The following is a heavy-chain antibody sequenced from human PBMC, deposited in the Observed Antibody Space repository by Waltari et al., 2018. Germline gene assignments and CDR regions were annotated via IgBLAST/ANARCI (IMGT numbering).Heavy chain of an antibody. CDR2: INHSGST. CDR1: GGSFSGYY. J-gene: IGHJ3*02. V-gene: IGHV4-34*01. D-gene: IGHD3-22*01. CDR3: ARVAYYYDSSGYVGAFDI. Sequence: QVQLQQWGAGLLRPSETLSLTCAVYGGSFSGYYWSWNSKRPGKGLEWIGEINHSGSTNYNPSLKSRVTISVDTSKNQFSLKLSSVTAADTAVYYCARVAYYYDSSGYVGAFDIWGQGTMVTVSS.